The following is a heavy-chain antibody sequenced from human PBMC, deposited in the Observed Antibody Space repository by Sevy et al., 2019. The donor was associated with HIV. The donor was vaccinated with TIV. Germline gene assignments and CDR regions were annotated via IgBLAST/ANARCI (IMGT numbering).Heavy chain of an antibody. V-gene: IGHV1-18*01. J-gene: IGHJ4*02. CDR1: GYTFPSYG. D-gene: IGHD5-12*01. CDR3: ASGRGGSFVY. CDR2: ISAYRANA. Sequence: ASVKVSCKASGYTFPSYGINWVRQAPGQGLEWMGWISAYRANANYAQKFQGRTSLTTDRSTTTAYMELTTLEPDDTAVYFCASGRGGSFVYWGQGTQVTASS.